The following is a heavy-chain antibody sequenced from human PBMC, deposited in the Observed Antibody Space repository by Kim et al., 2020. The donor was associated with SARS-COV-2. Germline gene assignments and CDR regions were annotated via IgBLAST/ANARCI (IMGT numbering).Heavy chain of an antibody. Sequence: SETLSLTCTVSGGSISSYYWSWIRQPPGKGLEWIGYIYYSGSTNYNPSLKSRVTISVDTSKNQFSLKLSSVTAADTAVYYCARMDSSSFRSAWGASLDPWGQGTLVTVSS. CDR1: GGSISSYY. J-gene: IGHJ5*02. CDR3: ARMDSSSFRSAWGASLDP. D-gene: IGHD6-13*01. CDR2: IYYSGST. V-gene: IGHV4-59*01.